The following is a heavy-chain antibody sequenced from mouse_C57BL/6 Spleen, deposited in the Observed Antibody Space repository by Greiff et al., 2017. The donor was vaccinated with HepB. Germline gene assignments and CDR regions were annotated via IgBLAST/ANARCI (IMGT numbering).Heavy chain of an antibody. V-gene: IGHV14-2*01. CDR2: IDPEDGET. CDR1: GFNIKDYY. J-gene: IGHJ3*01. Sequence: EVQLQQSGAELVKPGASVKLSCTASGFNIKDYYMHWVKQRTEQGLEWIGRIDPEDGETKYAPKFPGKATITADTSSNTAYLQLSSLTSEDTAVYYCALYYYGSSPFAYWGQGTLVTVSA. CDR3: ALYYYGSSPFAY. D-gene: IGHD1-1*01.